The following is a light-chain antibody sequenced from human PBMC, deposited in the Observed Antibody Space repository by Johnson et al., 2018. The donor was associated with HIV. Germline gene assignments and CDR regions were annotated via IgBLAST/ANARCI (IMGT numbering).Light chain of an antibody. CDR1: RSNIENNY. V-gene: IGLV1-51*01. Sequence: VLPQPPSVSAAPGQKVTISCSGSRSNIENNYVSWYQQFPGAATKLLIYDDNKRPSRIPDRFSGSKSGTSATLGLTGLQTGDEADFYCGAWDSSLSAYVFGSGTKVTVL. CDR3: GAWDSSLSAYV. CDR2: DDN. J-gene: IGLJ1*01.